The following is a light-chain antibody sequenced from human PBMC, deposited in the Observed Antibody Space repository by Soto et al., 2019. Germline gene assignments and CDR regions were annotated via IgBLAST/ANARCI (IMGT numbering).Light chain of an antibody. CDR1: QDISNY. V-gene: IGKV1-33*01. Sequence: DIQMTQSPSSLSASVGDRVTITCQASQDISNYLNWSQQNPGKAPKLLIFDASTLHIGVPSRFSGSGSGTDFTFTISSLQPEDLATDFCQQYDTLPPLTFGGGTRVEIK. CDR3: QQYDTLPPLT. J-gene: IGKJ4*01. CDR2: DAS.